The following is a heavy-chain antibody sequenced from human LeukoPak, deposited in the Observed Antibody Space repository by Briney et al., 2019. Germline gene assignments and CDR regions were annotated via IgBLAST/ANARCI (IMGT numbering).Heavy chain of an antibody. Sequence: GGSLRLSCAASGFTFSSYSMNWVRQAPGKGLEWVSAISDSGNTYHADSVKGRFTISRDNAKNSLYLQMNSLRAEDTAVYYCATQNELLELDYWGQGTLVTVSS. CDR3: ATQNELLELDY. V-gene: IGHV3-21*01. CDR1: GFTFSSYS. CDR2: ISDSGNT. J-gene: IGHJ4*02. D-gene: IGHD3-10*01.